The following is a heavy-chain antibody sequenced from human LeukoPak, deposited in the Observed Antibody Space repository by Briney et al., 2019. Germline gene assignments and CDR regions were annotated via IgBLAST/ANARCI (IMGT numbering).Heavy chain of an antibody. Sequence: SETLSLTCAVYIDSFSNYHWNWIRQTPAKGMEWIGEVNESGGTNISPSLKSRVTISVDTSKNQFSLKLSSVTAADTAVYYCARSPSWGYGDRASFDYWGQGTLVTVSS. CDR2: VNESGGT. V-gene: IGHV4-34*01. J-gene: IGHJ4*02. CDR1: IDSFSNYH. D-gene: IGHD4-17*01. CDR3: ARSPSWGYGDRASFDY.